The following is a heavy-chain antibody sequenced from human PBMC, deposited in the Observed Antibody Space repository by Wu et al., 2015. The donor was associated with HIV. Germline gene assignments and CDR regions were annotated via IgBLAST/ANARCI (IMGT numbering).Heavy chain of an antibody. D-gene: IGHD2-15*01. CDR2: INPKSGNT. CDR1: GYTFSDYH. V-gene: IGHV1-46*01. CDR3: AREGADPSCSDGSCYLDGFDT. Sequence: QVQLVQSGAEVKEPGASVKVSCKTSGYTFSDYHMHWVRQAPGQGLEWVGIINPKSGNTDTIQKFQDRLFMTRDTSTSTVYMELNSLTSEDTAIYFCAREGADPSCSDGSCYLDGFDTWGQGTMVSVSS. J-gene: IGHJ3*02.